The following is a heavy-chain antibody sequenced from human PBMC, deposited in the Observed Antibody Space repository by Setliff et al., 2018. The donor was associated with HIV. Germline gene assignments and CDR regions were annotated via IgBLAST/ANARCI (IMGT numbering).Heavy chain of an antibody. D-gene: IGHD3-10*01. J-gene: IGHJ4*01. CDR2: IYNSEMI. Sequence: SETLSLTCIVSGASISSDTWSWIRQPPGKGLQWIGFIYNSEMINYNPSLKSRVSMSLDTSKNQFSLKLTSVTAADTAVYYCARYRSGDSDISLDQWGHGALVTVSS. CDR1: GASISSDT. V-gene: IGHV4-59*01. CDR3: ARYRSGDSDISLDQ.